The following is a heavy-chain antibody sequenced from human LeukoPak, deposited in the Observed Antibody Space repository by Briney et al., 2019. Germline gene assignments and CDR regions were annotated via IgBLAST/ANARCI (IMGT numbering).Heavy chain of an antibody. V-gene: IGHV4-34*01. Sequence: SETLSLTCAVYGGSFSGYCWSWIRQPPGKGLEWIGGIDHSGNTHYNPSLKNRVTISVDTSKNEFSLKLSSVTATDTAVYYCARVPHSVEGSMKAVFIHYFDYWGQGSLVTVSS. CDR3: ARVPHSVEGSMKAVFIHYFDY. CDR1: GGSFSGYC. D-gene: IGHD3-22*01. J-gene: IGHJ4*02. CDR2: IDHSGNT.